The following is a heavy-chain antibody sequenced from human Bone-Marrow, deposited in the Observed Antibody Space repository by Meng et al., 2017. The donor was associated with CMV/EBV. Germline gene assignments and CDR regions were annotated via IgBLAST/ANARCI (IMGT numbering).Heavy chain of an antibody. V-gene: IGHV1-2*02. CDR3: ARDWNGGLIDY. CDR2: INPNSGGT. Sequence: ASVKVSCKASGYIFTDYYIHWVRQAPGQSLEWMGWINPNSGGTHYAQKFQGRVTMTTDTSTSTAYMELRSLRSDDTAVYYCARDWNGGLIDYWGQGTLVTVSS. D-gene: IGHD1-1*01. J-gene: IGHJ4*02. CDR1: GYIFTDYY.